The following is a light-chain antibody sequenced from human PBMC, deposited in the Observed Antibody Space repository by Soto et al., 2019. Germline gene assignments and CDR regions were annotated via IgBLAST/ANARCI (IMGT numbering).Light chain of an antibody. V-gene: IGKV3-11*01. J-gene: IGKJ1*01. CDR3: QHRMNWPLT. CDR1: QTVSSY. Sequence: EIVLTQSPATLSLSPGEGATLSCRASQTVSSYLLWYQQKRGQAPRLLIYDASNRATGIPARFSGSGSGTDFTLTISSLEPEDFAVYYCQHRMNWPLTFGQGTKVDI. CDR2: DAS.